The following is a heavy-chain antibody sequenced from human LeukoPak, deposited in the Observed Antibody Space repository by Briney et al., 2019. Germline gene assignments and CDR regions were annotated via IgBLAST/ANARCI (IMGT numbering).Heavy chain of an antibody. CDR3: AIDGAGSHFYY. Sequence: PGRSLRLSCAASGFTFSSYGMHWVRQAPGKGLEWVALIRYDGSDKYNADSVKGRFTISRDNSKNTLYLQMNSLRAEDTAVYYCAIDGAGSHFYYWGQGTLVAVSS. J-gene: IGHJ4*02. V-gene: IGHV3-33*01. D-gene: IGHD3-10*01. CDR2: IRYDGSDK. CDR1: GFTFSSYG.